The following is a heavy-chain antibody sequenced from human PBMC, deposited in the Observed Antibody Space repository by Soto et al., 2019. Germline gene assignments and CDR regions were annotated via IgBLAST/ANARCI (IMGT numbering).Heavy chain of an antibody. Sequence: GASVKVSCKASGYTFTSYGISWVRQAPGQGLEWMGWISAYNGNTNYAQKLQGRVTMTTDTSTSTAYMELRSLRSDDTAVYYCARDRYSSGWSEYFQHWGQGTLVTVSS. V-gene: IGHV1-18*01. CDR1: GYTFTSYG. D-gene: IGHD6-19*01. CDR2: ISAYNGNT. CDR3: ARDRYSSGWSEYFQH. J-gene: IGHJ1*01.